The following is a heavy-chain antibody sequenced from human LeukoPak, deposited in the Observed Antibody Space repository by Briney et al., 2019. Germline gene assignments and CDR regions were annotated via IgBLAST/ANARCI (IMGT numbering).Heavy chain of an antibody. D-gene: IGHD3-22*01. Sequence: SVKVSCKASGGTFSSYAISWVRQAPGQGLEWMGGIIPIFGTANYAQKFQGRVTITADESTSTAYMELSSLRSEDTAVYYCAAGEYYYDSSGYLYWGQGTLVTVSS. CDR3: AAGEYYYDSSGYLY. CDR2: IIPIFGTA. V-gene: IGHV1-69*01. CDR1: GGTFSSYA. J-gene: IGHJ4*02.